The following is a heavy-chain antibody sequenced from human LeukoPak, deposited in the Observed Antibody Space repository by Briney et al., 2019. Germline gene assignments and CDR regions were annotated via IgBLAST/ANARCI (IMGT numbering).Heavy chain of an antibody. CDR1: GGSFSGYY. Sequence: SETLSLTCAVYGGSFSGYYWSWIRQPPGKGLEWIGEINHSGSTNYNPSLKSRVTISVDTSKNQFSLKLSSVTAADTAVYYCARAPNNWNYSDYWGQGTLVTVSS. CDR2: INHSGST. J-gene: IGHJ4*02. V-gene: IGHV4-34*01. D-gene: IGHD1-20*01. CDR3: ARAPNNWNYSDY.